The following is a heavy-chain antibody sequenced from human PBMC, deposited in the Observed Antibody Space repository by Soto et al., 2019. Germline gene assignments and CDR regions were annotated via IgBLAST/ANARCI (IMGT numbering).Heavy chain of an antibody. CDR3: AHKAPVAGTVYHFDY. CDR1: GFSLSTSGVG. D-gene: IGHD6-19*01. J-gene: IGHJ4*02. V-gene: IGHV2-5*02. CDR2: IYWDDDK. Sequence: QITLKESGPTLVTPTQTRTLTCTFSGFSLSTSGVGVAWIRQPPGKALEWLALIYWDDDKRYSPSLKSRLTISKETSNNQVVLTMINMDPVYTAKYYCAHKAPVAGTVYHFDYWGQGTLVTVSS.